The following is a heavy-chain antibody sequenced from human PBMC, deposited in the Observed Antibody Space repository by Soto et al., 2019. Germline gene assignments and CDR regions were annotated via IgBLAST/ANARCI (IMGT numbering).Heavy chain of an antibody. J-gene: IGHJ4*02. V-gene: IGHV3-30*18. D-gene: IGHD6-19*01. CDR1: GFTFSDYA. CDR3: AKGGRQWLVTSDFNY. CDR2: VSHDGRNT. Sequence: VQLVESGGGVVQPGRSLRLSCAAAGFTFSDYAMHWVRQAPGKGLEWVAVVSHDGRNTHYADSVKGRFTISRDSSKNTVSLEMTSLRAEDTAVYYWAKGGRQWLVTSDFNYWGQGALVTVSS.